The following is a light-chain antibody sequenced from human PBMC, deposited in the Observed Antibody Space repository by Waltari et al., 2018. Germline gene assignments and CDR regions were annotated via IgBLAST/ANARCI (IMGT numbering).Light chain of an antibody. V-gene: IGKV3-20*01. CDR2: WAS. Sequence: EIVLTQSPGTLSLSPGERATLSCRASQSVSSSYLAWYQQKPGQAPKLLIYWASTRESGVPDRFSGSGSGTEFTLTISSLQAADVAVYYCQQCYSTPYTFGQGTKL. CDR3: QQCYSTPYT. J-gene: IGKJ2*01. CDR1: QSVSSSY.